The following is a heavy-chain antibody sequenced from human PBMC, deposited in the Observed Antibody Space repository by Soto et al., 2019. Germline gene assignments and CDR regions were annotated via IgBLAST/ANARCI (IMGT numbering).Heavy chain of an antibody. V-gene: IGHV3-30*18. D-gene: IGHD3-16*01. Sequence: LRPSCAASGFAFSTYGLHWVRQAPGKELEWVAIITSDVNYKYYADSVKGRFTISRDNSKNTLFLQMNSLRAEDTAVYYCAKGGSFDIWGQGTLVTVSS. CDR1: GFAFSTYG. CDR2: ITSDVNYK. J-gene: IGHJ4*02. CDR3: AKGGSFDI.